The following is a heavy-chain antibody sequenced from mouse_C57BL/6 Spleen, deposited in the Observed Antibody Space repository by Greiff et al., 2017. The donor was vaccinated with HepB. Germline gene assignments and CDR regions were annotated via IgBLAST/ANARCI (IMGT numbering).Heavy chain of an antibody. V-gene: IGHV1-15*01. J-gene: IGHJ4*01. CDR3: TRGDGDYHYAMDY. CDR1: GYTFTDYE. CDR2: IDPETGGP. Sequence: VQLQESGAELVRPGASVTLSCKASGYTFTDYEMHWVKQTPVHGLEWIGAIDPETGGPAYNQKFKGKAILTADKSSSTAYMELRSQTSEDSAVYDCTRGDGDYHYAMDYWGQGTSVTVSS. D-gene: IGHD2-13*01.